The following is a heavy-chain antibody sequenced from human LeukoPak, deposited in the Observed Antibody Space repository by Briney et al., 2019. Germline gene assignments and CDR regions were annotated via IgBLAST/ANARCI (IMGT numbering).Heavy chain of an antibody. CDR3: ARDLLPDYYDSSGYVDAFDI. V-gene: IGHV3-48*04. CDR2: ISSSSSTI. CDR1: GFTFSSYS. Sequence: PGRSLRLSCAASGFTFSSYSMNWVRQAPGKGLEWVSYISSSSSTIYYADSVKGRFTISRDNAKNSLYLQMNSLRAEDTAVYYCARDLLPDYYDSSGYVDAFDIWGQGTMVTVSS. J-gene: IGHJ3*02. D-gene: IGHD3-22*01.